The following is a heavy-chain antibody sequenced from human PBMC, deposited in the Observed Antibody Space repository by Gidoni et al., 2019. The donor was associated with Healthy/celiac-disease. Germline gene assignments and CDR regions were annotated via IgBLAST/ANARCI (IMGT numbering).Heavy chain of an antibody. V-gene: IGHV4-59*01. J-gene: IGHJ5*02. D-gene: IGHD6-19*01. CDR3: ARDKSRSQWLVSPGFDP. CDR1: GGSISSYY. CDR2: IYYSGST. Sequence: QVQLQESGPGLVKPSETLSLTCTVFGGSISSYYWSWILHPPGKGMEWIGYIYYSGSTNYNPSLKSRVTISVDTSKNQFSLKLSAVTAADTAVYYCARDKSRSQWLVSPGFDPWGQGTLVTVSS.